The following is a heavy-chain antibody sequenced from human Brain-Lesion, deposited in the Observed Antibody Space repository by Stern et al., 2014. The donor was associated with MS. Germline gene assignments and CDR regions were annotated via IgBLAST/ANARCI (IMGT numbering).Heavy chain of an antibody. CDR3: ARGRSDKYYGLDV. J-gene: IGHJ6*02. V-gene: IGHV3-48*02. Sequence: VQSGGSLRLFCSASEFTVDSSSMGWRRQVPGKGLEYVSHISRGGGTLQYADSVRGRFTISRDSAMNSLFLQMNSLRDEDSGVYYCARGRSDKYYGLDVWGQGTTVTVS. CDR1: EFTVDSSS. CDR2: ISRGGGTL.